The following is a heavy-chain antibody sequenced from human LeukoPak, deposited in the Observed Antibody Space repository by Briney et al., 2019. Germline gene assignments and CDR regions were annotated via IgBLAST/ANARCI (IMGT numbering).Heavy chain of an antibody. CDR1: GYTFTSYY. V-gene: IGHV1-46*01. Sequence: ASVKVSCKASGYTFTSYYMHWVRQAPGQGLEWMGIINPSGGSTSYAQKFQGRVTMTRDTSTSTVYMELSSLRSDDTAVYYCARDSYYGDSRSLHFDYWGQGTLVTVSS. CDR2: INPSGGST. J-gene: IGHJ4*02. D-gene: IGHD4-17*01. CDR3: ARDSYYGDSRSLHFDY.